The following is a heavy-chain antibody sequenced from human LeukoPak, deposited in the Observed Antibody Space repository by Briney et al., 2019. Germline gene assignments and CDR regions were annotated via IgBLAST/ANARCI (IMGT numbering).Heavy chain of an antibody. CDR3: ARDASRYCSSTSCYSSFDY. Sequence: ASVKVSCKASGYTFTGYYMHWVRQAPGQGLERMGWINPNSGGTNYAQKFQGRVTMTRDTSISTAYMELSRLRSDDTAVYYCARDASRYCSSTSCYSSFDYWGQGTLVTVSS. CDR2: INPNSGGT. CDR1: GYTFTGYY. J-gene: IGHJ4*02. V-gene: IGHV1-2*02. D-gene: IGHD2-2*01.